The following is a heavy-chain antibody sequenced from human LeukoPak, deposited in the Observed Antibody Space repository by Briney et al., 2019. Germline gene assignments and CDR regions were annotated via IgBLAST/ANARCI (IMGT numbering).Heavy chain of an antibody. CDR2: IYYSGST. Sequence: SETLSLTCAVYGGSFSGYYWSWIRQHPGKGLEWIGYIYYSGSTYYNPSLKSRVTISVDTSKNQFSLKLSSVTAADTAVYYCARGEGGYSYALAYWGQGTLVTVSS. V-gene: IGHV4-31*11. D-gene: IGHD5-18*01. CDR3: ARGEGGYSYALAY. J-gene: IGHJ4*02. CDR1: GGSFSGYY.